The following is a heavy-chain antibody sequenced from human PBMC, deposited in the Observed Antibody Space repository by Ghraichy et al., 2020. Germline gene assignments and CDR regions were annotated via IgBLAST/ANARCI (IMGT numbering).Heavy chain of an antibody. Sequence: SETLSLTCTVSGGSIARSTYYWGWIRQPPGKGLEWIGSIYYSGSAYYNPSLKSRVTISVDTSKNQFSLKLSSVTAAGTAVYFCARSFGYTNFDYWGQGTLVTVSS. CDR1: GGSIARSTYY. CDR2: IYYSGSA. CDR3: ARSFGYTNFDY. V-gene: IGHV4-39*01. D-gene: IGHD5-24*01. J-gene: IGHJ4*02.